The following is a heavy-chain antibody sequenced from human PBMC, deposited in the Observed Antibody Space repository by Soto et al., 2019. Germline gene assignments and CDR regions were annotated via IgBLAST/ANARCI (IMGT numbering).Heavy chain of an antibody. V-gene: IGHV3-53*02. CDR3: ARGGANDAFDV. Sequence: EVQLVETGGGLIQPGGSLRLSCAASGFIVSNNYMSWVRQAPGKGLEWVSVLYSGGGTYYADPLKGRFPISRDSSKNTLYLQMTSLSDEDTAVYFCARGGANDAFDVWGQGTMVTVSS. J-gene: IGHJ3*01. CDR1: GFIVSNNY. D-gene: IGHD1-26*01. CDR2: LYSGGGT.